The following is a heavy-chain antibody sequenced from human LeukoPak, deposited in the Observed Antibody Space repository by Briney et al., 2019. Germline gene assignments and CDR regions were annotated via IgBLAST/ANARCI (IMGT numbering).Heavy chain of an antibody. CDR1: GFALGNHW. V-gene: IGHV3-7*01. CDR2: NKEDGTVK. Sequence: GGSLRLSCAASGFALGNHWMTWIRQAPGKGLEWVAHNKEDGTVKDYVDSVKGRFTISRDNTKNSLFLQLNSLRAEDTAVYYCVRDRGWFHFDLWGQGTLVTVSS. J-gene: IGHJ4*02. CDR3: VRDRGWFHFDL. D-gene: IGHD3-10*01.